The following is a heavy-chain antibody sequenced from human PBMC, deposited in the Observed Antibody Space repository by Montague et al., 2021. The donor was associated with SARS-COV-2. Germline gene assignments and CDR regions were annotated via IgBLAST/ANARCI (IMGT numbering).Heavy chain of an antibody. D-gene: IGHD5-12*01. Sequence: SLRLSCAASGSTFSSYAMSWVRQAPGKGLEWASAISGSGGSTYYADSVKGRFTISRDNSKNTLYLQMNSLRAEDTAVYYCAKGRTVVATISPFDYWGQGTLVTVSS. V-gene: IGHV3-23*01. J-gene: IGHJ4*02. CDR3: AKGRTVVATISPFDY. CDR1: GSTFSSYA. CDR2: ISGSGGST.